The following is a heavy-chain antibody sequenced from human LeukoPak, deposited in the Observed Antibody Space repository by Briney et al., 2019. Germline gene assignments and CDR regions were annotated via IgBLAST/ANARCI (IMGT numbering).Heavy chain of an antibody. V-gene: IGHV3-48*01. Sequence: GGSLRLSCAASGFTFNIHKMNWVRLAPGKGLEWVSFISSSGSTIYYADSVKGRFTISRDNSKNTLSLQMNSLRVEDTAMYFCAKDIQLSTWGLGTMVTVSS. CDR3: AKDIQLST. D-gene: IGHD5-24*01. J-gene: IGHJ3*01. CDR1: GFTFNIHK. CDR2: ISSSGSTI.